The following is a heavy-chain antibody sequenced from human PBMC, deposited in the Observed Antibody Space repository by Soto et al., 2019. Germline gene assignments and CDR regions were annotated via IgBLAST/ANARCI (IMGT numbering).Heavy chain of an antibody. CDR1: GYTFTSYA. J-gene: IGHJ4*02. CDR2: INAGNGNT. CDR3: ARGRRFLEWFPHFDY. V-gene: IGHV1-3*01. Sequence: VTSVKVSCTASGYTFTSYARHWVRQAPGQRLEWMGWINAGNGNTKYSQKFQGRVTITRDTSASTAYMELSSLRSEDTAVYYCARGRRFLEWFPHFDYWGQGTLVTVSS. D-gene: IGHD3-3*01.